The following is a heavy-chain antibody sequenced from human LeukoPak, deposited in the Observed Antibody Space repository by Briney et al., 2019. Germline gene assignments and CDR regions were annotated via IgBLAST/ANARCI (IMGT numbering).Heavy chain of an antibody. CDR1: GGSISSYY. CDR2: IYTSGST. J-gene: IGHJ4*02. Sequence: SETLSLTCTVSGGSISSYYWSWIRQPAGKGLEWIGRIYTSGSTNYNPSLRSRVTMSVDTSKNQFSLKLSSVTAADTAVYYCARVRYYGSGSPNYFDYWGQGTLVTVSS. CDR3: ARVRYYGSGSPNYFDY. V-gene: IGHV4-4*07. D-gene: IGHD3-10*01.